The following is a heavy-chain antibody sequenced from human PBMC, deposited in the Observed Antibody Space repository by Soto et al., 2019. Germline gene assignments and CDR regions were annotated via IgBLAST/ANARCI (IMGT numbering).Heavy chain of an antibody. CDR2: INAGNGNT. J-gene: IGHJ4*02. D-gene: IGHD3-3*01. CDR1: GYTFTSYA. Sequence: QVQLVQSGAEVKKPGASVKVSCKASGYTFTSYAMHWVRQAPGQRLEWMGWINAGNGNTKYSQKFQGRVTITRDTSASTAYMELSSLRSEDTAVYYCARASGVVINYDYWGQGTLVTVSS. V-gene: IGHV1-3*01. CDR3: ARASGVVINYDY.